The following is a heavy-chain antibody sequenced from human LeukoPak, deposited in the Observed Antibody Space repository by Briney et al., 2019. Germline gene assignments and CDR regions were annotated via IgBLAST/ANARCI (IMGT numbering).Heavy chain of an antibody. Sequence: PGGSLRLSCAASGFALSNYWMHWVRQAPGKGLEWISSISSSSTYIYYADSVKGRFTISRDNAKNSLYLQMNSLRAEDTAVYYCARAYCSSTRCSYYFDSWGQGTLVTVSS. J-gene: IGHJ4*02. D-gene: IGHD2-2*01. CDR3: ARAYCSSTRCSYYFDS. CDR2: ISSSSTYI. CDR1: GFALSNYW. V-gene: IGHV3-21*01.